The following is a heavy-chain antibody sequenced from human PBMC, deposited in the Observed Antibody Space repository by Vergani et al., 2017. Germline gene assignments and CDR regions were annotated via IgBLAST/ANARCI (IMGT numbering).Heavy chain of an antibody. V-gene: IGHV3-48*03. CDR2: ISSSGSTI. J-gene: IGHJ4*02. D-gene: IGHD6-13*01. CDR1: GFTFSSYE. CDR3: ARFDYSSSWTGDQPFDY. Sequence: EVQLVESGGGLVQPGGSLRLSCAASGFTFSSYEMNWVRQAPGKGLEWVSYISSSGSTIYYADSVKGRFTISRDNAKNSLYLQMNSLRAEDTAVYYCARFDYSSSWTGDQPFDYWGQGTLVTVSS.